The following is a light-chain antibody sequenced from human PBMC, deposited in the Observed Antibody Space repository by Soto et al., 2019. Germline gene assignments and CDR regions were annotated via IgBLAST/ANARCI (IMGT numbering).Light chain of an antibody. CDR1: QSVSSSY. Sequence: ELTQSPGTLSLSPGERATLSCRASQSVSSSYLAWYQQKPGQAPRLLIYGASSRATGIPDRFSGSGSGTDFTLTISRLEPEDFAVYYCQQYGSSPPTFGQGTKVDIK. CDR3: QQYGSSPPT. V-gene: IGKV3-20*01. CDR2: GAS. J-gene: IGKJ1*01.